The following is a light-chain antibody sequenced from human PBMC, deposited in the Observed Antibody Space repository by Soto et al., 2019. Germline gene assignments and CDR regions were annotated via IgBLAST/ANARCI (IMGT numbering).Light chain of an antibody. CDR1: QGISSY. V-gene: IGKV1-9*01. Sequence: DIQLTQSPSFLSASVGDRVTITCRASQGISSYLAWYQQTPGKAPKLLIYASSSLQSGVPSRFRGSGSGTEFTLTISSLQPEDFATYYCQRLNTFPVTFGQGTRLDI. J-gene: IGKJ5*01. CDR2: ASS. CDR3: QRLNTFPVT.